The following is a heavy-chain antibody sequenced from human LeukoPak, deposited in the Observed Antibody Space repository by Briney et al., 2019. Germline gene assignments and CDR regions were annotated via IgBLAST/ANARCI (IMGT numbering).Heavy chain of an antibody. Sequence: PSETLSLTCTVSGGSISSYYWSWIRQPPGKGLEWIGYVYYTGSTNYNPSLKSRVTISVDTSKNQFSLKLTSVTAADTAVYYCARGVNSGYFDYCGQGTLVTVSS. CDR3: ARGVNSGYFDY. J-gene: IGHJ4*02. D-gene: IGHD1-26*01. V-gene: IGHV4-59*01. CDR2: VYYTGST. CDR1: GGSISSYY.